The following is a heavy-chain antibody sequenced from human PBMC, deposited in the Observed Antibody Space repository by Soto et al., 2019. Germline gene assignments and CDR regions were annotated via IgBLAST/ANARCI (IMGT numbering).Heavy chain of an antibody. CDR1: GYSFTSYW. J-gene: IGHJ5*02. CDR3: ARRYCSSTSCTRGGWFDP. V-gene: IGHV5-51*01. CDR2: IYPGDSDT. Sequence: AGESLKISCKGSGYSFTSYWIGWVRQMPGKGLEWMGIIYPGDSDTRYSPSFQGQVTISADKSISTAYLQWSSLKASDTAMYYCARRYCSSTSCTRGGWFDPWGQGTLVTVSS. D-gene: IGHD2-2*01.